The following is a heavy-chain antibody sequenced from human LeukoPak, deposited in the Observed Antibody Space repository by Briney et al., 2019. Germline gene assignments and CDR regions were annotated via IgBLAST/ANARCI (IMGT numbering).Heavy chain of an antibody. J-gene: IGHJ4*02. Sequence: GRSLRLSCAASGFTFSSYAMHWVRQAPGKGLEWVAVISYDGSNKYYADSVKGRFTISRDNAKNSLYLQMNSLRAEDTAVYYCARSSQYSYGYNYWGQGTLVTVSS. CDR3: ARSSQYSYGYNY. V-gene: IGHV3-30-3*01. D-gene: IGHD5-18*01. CDR2: ISYDGSNK. CDR1: GFTFSSYA.